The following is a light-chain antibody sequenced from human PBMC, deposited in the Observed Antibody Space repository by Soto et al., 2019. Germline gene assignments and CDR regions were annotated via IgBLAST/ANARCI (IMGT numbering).Light chain of an antibody. CDR3: QQYTNTNNPWM. J-gene: IGKJ1*01. CDR1: QTISTW. CDR2: DAS. Sequence: DILMTQSPSTLSASVVDRVTITCRASQTISTWMAWYQQKPGKAPKLLVYDASTLQSGVASRFSGSGSGTEFTLIISGLQPDDSATYYCQQYTNTNNPWMFGQGTKVDI. V-gene: IGKV1-5*01.